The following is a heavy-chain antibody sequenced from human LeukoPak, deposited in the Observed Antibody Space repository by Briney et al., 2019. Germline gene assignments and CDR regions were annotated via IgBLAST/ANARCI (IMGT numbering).Heavy chain of an antibody. CDR2: IYHSGST. V-gene: IGHV4-39*07. J-gene: IGHJ4*02. D-gene: IGHD3-16*01. CDR1: GGSISSGSYY. Sequence: PSETLSLTCTVSGGSISSGSYYWGWIRQPPGKGLEWIGSIYHSGSTYYNPSLKSRVTISVDTSKNQFSLKLSSVTAADTAVYYCARERVAAVAGGVVDYWGQGTLVTVSS. CDR3: ARERVAAVAGGVVDY.